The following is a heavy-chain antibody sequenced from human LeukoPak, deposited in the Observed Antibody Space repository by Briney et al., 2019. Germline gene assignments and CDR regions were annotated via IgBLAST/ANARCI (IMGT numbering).Heavy chain of an antibody. CDR1: GGSISSYY. CDR2: IYYSGST. J-gene: IGHJ4*02. CDR3: AVAIPYTYYFDY. D-gene: IGHD2-2*02. V-gene: IGHV4-59*01. Sequence: SETLALICTVSGGSISSYYWSWIRQPPGKGLEWIGYIYYSGSTNYNPSLKSRVTISVDTSKNQFSLKLSSVTAADTAVYYCAVAIPYTYYFDYWGQGTLVTVSS.